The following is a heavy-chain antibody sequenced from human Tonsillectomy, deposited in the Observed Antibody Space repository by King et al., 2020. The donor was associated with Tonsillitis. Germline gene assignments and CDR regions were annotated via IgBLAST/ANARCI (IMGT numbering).Heavy chain of an antibody. J-gene: IGHJ5*02. Sequence: LQLQESGPGLVKPSETLSLTCTVSGGSIIMSSNHWAWIRQPPGKGLEWIGSIYYSVTTYFNPSLKSRVIISVDTSKNQFSLKLTSVTAADTAVYYCARRAPADIDWFDPWGQGTLVTVSS. D-gene: IGHD2-2*01. CDR3: ARRAPADIDWFDP. CDR1: GGSIIMSSNH. CDR2: IYYSVTT. V-gene: IGHV4-39*01.